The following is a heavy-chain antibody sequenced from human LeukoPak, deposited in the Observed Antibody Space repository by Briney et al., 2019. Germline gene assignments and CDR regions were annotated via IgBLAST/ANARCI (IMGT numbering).Heavy chain of an antibody. V-gene: IGHV4-34*01. CDR2: INHSGST. Sequence: SESLSLTCAVYGGSFSGYYWSWIRQPPGKGLEWIGEINHSGSTNYNPSLKSRVTISVDTSKNQFSLKLNSVTAADTAVYYCARGAPKEIQLWLRLRGVAFDIWGQGTMVTVSS. J-gene: IGHJ3*02. D-gene: IGHD5-18*01. CDR1: GGSFSGYY. CDR3: ARGAPKEIQLWLRLRGVAFDI.